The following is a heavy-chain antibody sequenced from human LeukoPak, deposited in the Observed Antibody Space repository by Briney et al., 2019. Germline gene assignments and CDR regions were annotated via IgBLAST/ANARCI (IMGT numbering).Heavy chain of an antibody. V-gene: IGHV3-7*01. J-gene: IGHJ5*02. Sequence: GGSLKLSCAASGFTFSSSWMSGVRQAPGKGLEWVANIKQDGSEKYYVDSVKGRFTISRDNAKNSLYLQMNSLRAEDTAVYYCARGGVAVAPASTWGQGTLVTVSS. CDR3: ARGGVAVAPAST. CDR1: GFTFSSSW. D-gene: IGHD6-19*01. CDR2: IKQDGSEK.